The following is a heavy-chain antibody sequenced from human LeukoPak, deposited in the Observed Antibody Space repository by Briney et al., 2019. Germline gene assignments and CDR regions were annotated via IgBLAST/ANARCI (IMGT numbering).Heavy chain of an antibody. CDR1: GYSIISGYY. V-gene: IGHV4-38-2*01. Sequence: SETLSLTCGVSGYSIISGYYWGWIRQPPGKGLEWIGSIYHSGRTHYNPSLKSRVTISVDTSKNQFSLKLTSVTAADTAVYYCATEVGQWLVRTWGQGTLVTVSS. CDR2: IYHSGRT. J-gene: IGHJ4*02. D-gene: IGHD6-19*01. CDR3: ATEVGQWLVRT.